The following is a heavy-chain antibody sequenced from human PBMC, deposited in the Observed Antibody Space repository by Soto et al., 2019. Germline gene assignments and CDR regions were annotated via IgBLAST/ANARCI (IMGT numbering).Heavy chain of an antibody. CDR3: ARDTVLAAAGHYYGMDV. V-gene: IGHV3-7*01. CDR2: IKQDGSEK. D-gene: IGHD6-13*01. Sequence: GGSLRLSCAASGFTFSSYWMSWVRQAPGKGLEWVANIKQDGSEKYYVDSVKGRFTISRDNAKNSLYLQMNSLRAEDTAVYYCARDTVLAAAGHYYGMDVWGQGTTVTVSS. J-gene: IGHJ6*02. CDR1: GFTFSSYW.